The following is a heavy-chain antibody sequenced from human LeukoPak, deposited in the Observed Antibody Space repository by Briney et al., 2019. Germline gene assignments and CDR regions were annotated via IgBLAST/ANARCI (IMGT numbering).Heavy chain of an antibody. CDR3: ARGGYSYGLAKYFQH. D-gene: IGHD5-18*01. Sequence: ASVKVSCKASGGTFSSYAISWVRQAPGQGLEWMGGIIPIFGTANHAQKFQGRVTITADESTSTAYMELSSLRSEDTAVYYCARGGYSYGLAKYFQHWGQGTLVTVSS. CDR1: GGTFSSYA. V-gene: IGHV1-69*13. J-gene: IGHJ1*01. CDR2: IIPIFGTA.